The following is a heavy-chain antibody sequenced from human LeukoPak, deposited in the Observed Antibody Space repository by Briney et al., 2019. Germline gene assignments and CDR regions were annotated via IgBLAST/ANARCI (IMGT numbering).Heavy chain of an antibody. V-gene: IGHV3-21*01. D-gene: IGHD3/OR15-3a*01. CDR3: ARVVDGDSDWYFDL. CDR2: IRGSSSYI. J-gene: IGHJ2*01. Sequence: GGSLRLSCAASGFTFSTNSMIWVRQAPGKGLEWVSSIRGSSSYISYADSVKGGFTISRDSAKNSLYLQMNSLRAEATAVYYCARVVDGDSDWYFDLWGRGTLVTVYS. CDR1: GFTFSTNS.